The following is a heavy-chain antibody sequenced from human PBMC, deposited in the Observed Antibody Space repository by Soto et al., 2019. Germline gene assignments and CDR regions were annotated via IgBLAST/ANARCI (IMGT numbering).Heavy chain of an antibody. CDR1: EFTFSSYV. CDR2: ISYDGSNK. D-gene: IGHD6-13*01. V-gene: IGHV3-30*18. CDR3: ANDPYDGIAAAGTISSPTEYGMDV. J-gene: IGHJ6*02. Sequence: PGGSLRLSCAASEFTFSSYVMHWVRQAPGKGLEWVAVISYDGSNKYYADSVKGRFTISRDNSKNTLYLQMNSLRAEDTAVYYCANDPYDGIAAAGTISSPTEYGMDVWGQATTVTVSS.